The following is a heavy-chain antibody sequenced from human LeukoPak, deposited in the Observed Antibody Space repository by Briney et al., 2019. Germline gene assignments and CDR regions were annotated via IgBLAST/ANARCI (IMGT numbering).Heavy chain of an antibody. CDR3: ARECSGSYWSPWFDP. J-gene: IGHJ5*02. V-gene: IGHV4-34*01. D-gene: IGHD1-26*01. Sequence: SETLSLTCAVYGGSFSGYYWSWIRQPPGKGLEWIGEINHSGSTNYNPSLKSRVTISVDTSKNQFSLKLSSVTAADTAVYYCARECSGSYWSPWFDPWGQGTLVTVSS. CDR2: INHSGST. CDR1: GGSFSGYY.